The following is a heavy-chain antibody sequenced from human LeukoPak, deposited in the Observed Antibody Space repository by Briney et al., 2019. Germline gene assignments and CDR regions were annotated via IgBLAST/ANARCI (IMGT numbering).Heavy chain of an antibody. V-gene: IGHV1-24*01. D-gene: IGHD3-22*01. CDR3: ATASNYYDSSGYPTLLSMDV. CDR2: FDPEDGET. J-gene: IGHJ6*02. Sequence: GASVTVSCKVSGYTLTELSMHWVRQAPGKGLEWMGGFDPEDGETIYAQKLQGRVTMTEDTSTDTAYMELSSLRSEDTAVYYCATASNYYDSSGYPTLLSMDVWGQGTTVTVSS. CDR1: GYTLTELS.